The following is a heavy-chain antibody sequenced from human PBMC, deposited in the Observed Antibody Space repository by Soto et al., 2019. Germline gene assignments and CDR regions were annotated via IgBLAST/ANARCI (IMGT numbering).Heavy chain of an antibody. CDR3: ATPIAPAGTDAFDI. CDR2: LDPEDGET. D-gene: IGHD6-13*01. CDR1: GYTLTELS. J-gene: IGHJ3*02. V-gene: IGHV1-24*01. Sequence: ASVKVSCKVSGYTLTELSMHWVRQAPGKGLEWMGGLDPEDGETIYAQKFQDRVTMTDDTSTDTAYMELSSLRSEDTAVYYCATPIAPAGTDAFDIWGQGTMVTVSS.